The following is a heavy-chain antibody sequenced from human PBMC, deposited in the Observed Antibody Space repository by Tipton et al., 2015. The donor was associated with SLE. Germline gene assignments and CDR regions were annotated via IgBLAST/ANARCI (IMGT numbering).Heavy chain of an antibody. Sequence: AVSGFTFSSYSMNWVRQAPGKGLEWVSSISSSSSHIYYADSVKGRFTISRDNAKNSLYLQMNSLRAEDTAVYYCAIWGGYFDYWGQGTLVTVSS. V-gene: IGHV3-21*01. D-gene: IGHD3-16*01. J-gene: IGHJ4*02. CDR1: GFTFSSYS. CDR2: ISSSSSHI. CDR3: AIWGGYFDY.